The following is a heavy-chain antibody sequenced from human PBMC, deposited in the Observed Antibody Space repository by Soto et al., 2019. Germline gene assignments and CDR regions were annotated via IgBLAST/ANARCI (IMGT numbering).Heavy chain of an antibody. CDR2: IYYSGST. CDR3: AKNYGNAFDI. D-gene: IGHD3-10*01. Sequence: SETLSLTCAVYGGSFSGYYWSWIRQPPGKGLEWIGYIYYSGSTNYNPPLKSRVTISVDTSKNQFSLKLSSVTAADTAVYYCAKNYGNAFDIWGQGTMVTVSS. CDR1: GGSFSGYY. J-gene: IGHJ3*02. V-gene: IGHV4-59*01.